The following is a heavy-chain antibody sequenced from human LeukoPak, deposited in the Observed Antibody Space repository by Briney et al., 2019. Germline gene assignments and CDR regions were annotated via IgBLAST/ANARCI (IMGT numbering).Heavy chain of an antibody. Sequence: ASVKVSCKASGYTFTGYYMHWVRQAPGQGLEWMGWINPNSGGTNYAQKFQGRVTMTRDTSISTAYMELSRLRSDDTAVYYCAREPRRSGTEIGAFDIWGRGTMVTVSS. CDR3: AREPRRSGTEIGAFDI. V-gene: IGHV1-2*02. CDR2: INPNSGGT. J-gene: IGHJ3*02. D-gene: IGHD1-1*01. CDR1: GYTFTGYY.